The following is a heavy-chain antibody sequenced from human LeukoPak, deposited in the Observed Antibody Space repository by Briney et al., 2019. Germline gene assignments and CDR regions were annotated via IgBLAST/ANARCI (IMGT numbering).Heavy chain of an antibody. Sequence: SETLSLTCAVAGGSSSSYCWSLLRQPPGKRLELSGYIYYSGSTNYNPSLKSRVTISVDTSKNQFSLKLSYVTAADPAVYYCARVPPGYRYGSWFDPWGQGPLVPVSS. CDR2: IYYSGST. J-gene: IGHJ5*02. D-gene: IGHD5-18*01. V-gene: IGHV4-59*01. CDR1: GGSSSSYC. CDR3: ARVPPGYRYGSWFDP.